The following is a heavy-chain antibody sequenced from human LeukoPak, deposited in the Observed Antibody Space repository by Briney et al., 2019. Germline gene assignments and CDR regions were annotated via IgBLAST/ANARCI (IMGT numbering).Heavy chain of an antibody. Sequence: SSETLSLTCTVSGGSVSGSSYYWGWIRQPPGKGLEWIGRIYYSGTTYYNPSLKSRVTISVDTSKDQFSLEVSSVTATDTAVYFCARHLGRAYNYALPRLDYWGQGSLVTVSS. D-gene: IGHD5-18*01. CDR1: GGSVSGSSYY. V-gene: IGHV4-39*01. J-gene: IGHJ4*02. CDR2: IYYSGTT. CDR3: ARHLGRAYNYALPRLDY.